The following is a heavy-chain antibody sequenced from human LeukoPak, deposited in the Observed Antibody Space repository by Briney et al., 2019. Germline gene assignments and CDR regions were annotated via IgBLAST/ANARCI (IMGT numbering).Heavy chain of an antibody. CDR2: ISGGGGST. CDR1: GFTFTSYS. J-gene: IGHJ4*02. Sequence: PGGSLRLSCAASGFTFTSYSMNWVRQAPGKGLEWVSTISGGGGSTYYADSVKGRFTISRDNSKNTLYLQMNSLRAEDTAVYYCAKDRFFDYWGQGTLVTVSS. V-gene: IGHV3-23*01. CDR3: AKDRFFDY.